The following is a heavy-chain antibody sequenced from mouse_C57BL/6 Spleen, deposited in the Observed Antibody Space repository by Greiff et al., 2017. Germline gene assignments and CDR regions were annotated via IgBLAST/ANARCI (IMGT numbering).Heavy chain of an antibody. Sequence: VQLQQSGAELVKPGASVKISCKASGYAFSSYWMNWVKQRPGKGLEWIGQIYPGDGATNYNGKFKGKATLTADKSSSTSYMQLSSLTSEDSAVYFCARSLPYYGSSLWFFDVWGTGTTVTVSS. D-gene: IGHD1-1*01. CDR1: GYAFSSYW. J-gene: IGHJ1*03. CDR3: ARSLPYYGSSLWFFDV. V-gene: IGHV1-80*01. CDR2: IYPGDGAT.